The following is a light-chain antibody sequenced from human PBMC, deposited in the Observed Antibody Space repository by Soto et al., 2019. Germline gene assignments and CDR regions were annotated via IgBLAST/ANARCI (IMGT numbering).Light chain of an antibody. CDR1: QSISSW. Sequence: DIQMTQSPSTLSASVVDRVTITFRASQSISSWLAWYQQKPGKAPKLLIYAASSLRSGVPSRFSGSGSGTDFTLTISSLQPEDFATYYCQQSYSTLPTFGQGTKVDIK. V-gene: IGKV1-39*01. CDR2: AAS. J-gene: IGKJ1*01. CDR3: QQSYSTLPT.